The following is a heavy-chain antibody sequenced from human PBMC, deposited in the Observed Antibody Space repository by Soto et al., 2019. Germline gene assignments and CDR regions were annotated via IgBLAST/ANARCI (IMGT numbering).Heavy chain of an antibody. D-gene: IGHD3-3*01. J-gene: IGHJ3*02. Sequence: ASVKVSCKASGYTFTDYTMHWVRQAPGQRLEWMGWINAVNGNTKYSQKFQGRVTITRDTSASTAYMELSSLRSEDTAVYYCASYDPFLPRNDVFAIWGQGTMVTV. CDR1: GYTFTDYT. CDR2: INAVNGNT. V-gene: IGHV1-3*01. CDR3: ASYDPFLPRNDVFAI.